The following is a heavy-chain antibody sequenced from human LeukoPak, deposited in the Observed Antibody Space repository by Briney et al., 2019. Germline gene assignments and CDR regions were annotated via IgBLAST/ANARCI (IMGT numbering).Heavy chain of an antibody. CDR3: ARDLVYYDSSGGDY. Sequence: GGSLRLSCAASGFTFSSYNMNWVRQAPGKGLEWVSSISTSSIYIYYADSVKGRFTISRDNAKNSLYLQMNSLRAEDTAVYYCARDLVYYDSSGGDYWGQGTLVTVSS. V-gene: IGHV3-21*01. J-gene: IGHJ4*02. CDR1: GFTFSSYN. CDR2: ISTSSIYI. D-gene: IGHD3-22*01.